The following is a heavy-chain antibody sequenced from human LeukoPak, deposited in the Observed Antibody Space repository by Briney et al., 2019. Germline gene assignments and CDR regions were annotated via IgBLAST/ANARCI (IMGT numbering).Heavy chain of an antibody. CDR2: ISAYNGNT. CDR1: GYTFTSYG. V-gene: IGHV1-18*01. J-gene: IGHJ3*02. Sequence: ASVNVSCKASGYTFTSYGISWVRQAPGQGLEWMGWISAYNGNTNHAQKLQGRVTMTTDTSTSTAYMELRSLRSDDTAVYYCARTPRPKSTSLAFDIWGQGTMVTVSS. D-gene: IGHD2-2*01. CDR3: ARTPRPKSTSLAFDI.